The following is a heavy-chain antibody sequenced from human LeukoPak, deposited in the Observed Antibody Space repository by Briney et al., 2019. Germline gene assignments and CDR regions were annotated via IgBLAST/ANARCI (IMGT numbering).Heavy chain of an antibody. CDR3: AKASPFRGSPSSFDY. CDR2: ISGSGGST. V-gene: IGHV3-23*01. CDR1: GFTVSSNY. Sequence: EGSLRLSCAASGFTVSSNYMSWVRQAPGKGLEWVSAISGSGGSTYYADSVKGRFTISRDNSKNTLYLQMNSLRAEDTAVYYCAKASPFRGSPSSFDYWGQGTLVTVSS. D-gene: IGHD3-16*01. J-gene: IGHJ4*02.